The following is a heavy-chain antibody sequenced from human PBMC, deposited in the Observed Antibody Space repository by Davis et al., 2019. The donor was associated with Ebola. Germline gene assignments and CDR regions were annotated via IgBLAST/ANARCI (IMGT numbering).Heavy chain of an antibody. D-gene: IGHD1/OR15-1a*01. CDR1: GFTFSDYS. CDR2: IRSSSSTI. V-gene: IGHV3-48*02. Sequence: GESLKISCAASGFTFSDYSMNWVRQAPGKGLEWVSYIRSSSSTIYYADSVKGRFTISRDNAKNSLYLQMNSLRDEDTAVYYCARINNYAMDVWGKGTTVTVSS. CDR3: ARINNYAMDV. J-gene: IGHJ6*04.